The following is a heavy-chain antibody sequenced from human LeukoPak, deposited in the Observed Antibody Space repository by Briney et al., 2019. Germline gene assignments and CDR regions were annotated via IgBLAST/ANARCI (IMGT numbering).Heavy chain of an antibody. CDR3: ARAYYYDSSGYSAHLTFVY. Sequence: SETLSLTCAVYGGSFSGYYWSWIRQPPGKGLEWIGEINHSGSTNYNPSLKSRVTISVDTSKNQFSLKLSSVTAADTAVYYCARAYYYDSSGYSAHLTFVYWGQGTLVSVSS. D-gene: IGHD3-22*01. CDR1: GGSFSGYY. J-gene: IGHJ4*02. V-gene: IGHV4-34*01. CDR2: INHSGST.